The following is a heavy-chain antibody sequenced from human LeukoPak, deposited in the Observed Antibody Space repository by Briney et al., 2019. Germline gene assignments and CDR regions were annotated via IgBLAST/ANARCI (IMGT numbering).Heavy chain of an antibody. Sequence: PSETLSLTCTVSGGSISSYYWSWIRQPPGKGLEWIGYIYYSGSTDYNPSLKSRVTISVDTSKNQFSLKLSSVTAADTAVYYCAAVRKGAEMATAIDYWGQGTLVTVSS. V-gene: IGHV4-59*12. CDR1: GGSISSYY. CDR2: IYYSGST. D-gene: IGHD5-24*01. J-gene: IGHJ4*02. CDR3: AAVRKGAEMATAIDY.